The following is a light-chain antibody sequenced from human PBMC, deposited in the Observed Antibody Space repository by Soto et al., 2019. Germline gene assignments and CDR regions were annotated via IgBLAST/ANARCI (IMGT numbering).Light chain of an antibody. V-gene: IGLV1-47*01. CDR1: SSNIGSNY. Sequence: QSVLTQPPSASGTPGQRVTISCSXSSSNIGSNYVYWYQQLPGTAPKLLIYRNNQRPSGVPDRFSGSKSGTSASLAISGLRSEDEADYYCAAWDDSLSGYVFGTGSKVTVL. CDR3: AAWDDSLSGYV. J-gene: IGLJ1*01. CDR2: RNN.